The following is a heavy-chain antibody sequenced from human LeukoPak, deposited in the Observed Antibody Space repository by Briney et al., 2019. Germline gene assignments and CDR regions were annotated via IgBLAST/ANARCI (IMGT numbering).Heavy chain of an antibody. CDR1: GFTFSRYW. Sequence: PGGSLRLSCAASGFTFSRYWMNWVRQAPGKGLEWVANIKEDGSEKYYVDSVKGRFTISRDNAKNTLYLQMNSLRAEDTAVYYCAREEITVTDAFDMWGHGTRVTVSS. D-gene: IGHD4-17*01. J-gene: IGHJ3*02. CDR2: IKEDGSEK. CDR3: AREEITVTDAFDM. V-gene: IGHV3-7*01.